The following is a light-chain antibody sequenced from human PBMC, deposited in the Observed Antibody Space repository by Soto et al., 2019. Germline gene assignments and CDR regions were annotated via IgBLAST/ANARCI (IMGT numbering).Light chain of an antibody. Sequence: SGLIQPASVSGSPGQSITISCTGTSSDVGGSNYGSWYQHHPHRAPKLLSYEVSYRPSGVSNRFSGSKSGNTASLTISGLQADGEADYYCSSYTSSNTLEVFGFRTRAPS. J-gene: IGLJ1*01. CDR2: EVS. CDR1: SSDVGGSNY. CDR3: SSYTSSNTLEV. V-gene: IGLV2-14*01.